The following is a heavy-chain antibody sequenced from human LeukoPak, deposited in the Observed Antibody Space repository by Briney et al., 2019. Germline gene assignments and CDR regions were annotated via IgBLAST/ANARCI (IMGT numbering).Heavy chain of an antibody. V-gene: IGHV1-2*02. CDR1: GYTFTGYY. CDR3: ATDPHYYGSGSYVF. D-gene: IGHD3-10*01. J-gene: IGHJ4*02. Sequence: ASVKVSCKASGYTFTGYYMHWVRQAPGQGLEWMGWINPNSGGTNYAQKFQGRVTMTRDTSISTAYMELSRLRSDDTAVYYCATDPHYYGSGSYVFWGQGTLVTVSS. CDR2: INPNSGGT.